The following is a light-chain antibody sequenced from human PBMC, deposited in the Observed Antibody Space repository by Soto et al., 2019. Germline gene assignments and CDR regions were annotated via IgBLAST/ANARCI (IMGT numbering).Light chain of an antibody. V-gene: IGKV3-11*01. Sequence: EIVLTQSPATLSLSPGERATLSCRASQSVSSYLAWSQQKPGQAPRLLIYDASNRATGVPARFSGSGSGTDFTLTISSLEPEDFAVYYCHQRSNWPFTFGGGTKVEIK. CDR2: DAS. CDR3: HQRSNWPFT. J-gene: IGKJ4*01. CDR1: QSVSSY.